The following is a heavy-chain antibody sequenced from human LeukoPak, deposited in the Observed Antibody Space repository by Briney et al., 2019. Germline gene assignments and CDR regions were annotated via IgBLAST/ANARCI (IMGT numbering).Heavy chain of an antibody. CDR3: ARYPYGSGCNWFDP. J-gene: IGHJ5*02. CDR1: GFTFGSYG. V-gene: IGHV3-33*01. D-gene: IGHD6-19*01. Sequence: GGSLRLSCAASGFTFGSYGMHWVRQAPGKGLEWVAVIWYDGSNKYYVDSVKGRFTISRDNSKNTVYLQMNSLRAEDTAVYYCARYPYGSGCNWFDPWGQGALLTVCS. CDR2: IWYDGSNK.